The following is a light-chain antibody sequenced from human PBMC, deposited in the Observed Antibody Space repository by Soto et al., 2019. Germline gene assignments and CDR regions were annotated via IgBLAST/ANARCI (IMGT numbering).Light chain of an antibody. Sequence: QSVLTQPPSASGTPGQRVTISCSGSSSNIGGNTVHWYRQLPGTAPKLLIYSNRQRPSGVPDRFSGSKSGTSASLAISGLQTDDEADYYCAAWDDSLNGVGFGGGTKLTVL. J-gene: IGLJ2*01. CDR3: AAWDDSLNGVG. CDR1: SSNIGGNT. CDR2: SNR. V-gene: IGLV1-44*01.